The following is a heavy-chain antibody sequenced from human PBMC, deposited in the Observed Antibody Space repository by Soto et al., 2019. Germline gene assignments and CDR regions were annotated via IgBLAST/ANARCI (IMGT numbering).Heavy chain of an antibody. CDR1: GYTLTELS. J-gene: IGHJ5*02. D-gene: IGHD3-22*01. CDR2: FDPEDGEA. Sequence: ASVKVSCKVSGYTLTELSMHWVRQAPGKGLEWMGGFDPEDGEAIYAQKFQGRVTMTADTSTDTAYMELSSLRSEDTAVYYCAEYYYDSSGSQGFDPWGQGTLVTVSS. V-gene: IGHV1-24*01. CDR3: AEYYYDSSGSQGFDP.